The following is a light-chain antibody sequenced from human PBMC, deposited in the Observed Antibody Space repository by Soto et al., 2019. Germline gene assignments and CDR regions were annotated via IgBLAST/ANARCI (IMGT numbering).Light chain of an antibody. J-gene: IGKJ2*01. Sequence: DIQMTQSTYSLSPSLADKVALHFRASQSISSWLAWYQQKPGKAPKLLIYKASSLESGVPSRFSGSGSGTEFTLTISSLQPDDFATYYCQPSNRYTTFGQGGILDIK. CDR2: KAS. V-gene: IGKV1-5*03. CDR3: QPSNRYTT. CDR1: QSISSW.